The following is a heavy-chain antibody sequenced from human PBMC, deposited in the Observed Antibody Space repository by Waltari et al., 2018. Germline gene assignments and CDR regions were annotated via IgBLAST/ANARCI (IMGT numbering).Heavy chain of an antibody. V-gene: IGHV3-23*01. CDR3: ARHWGITVVVEYAEYT. J-gene: IGHJ5*02. CDR2: ITGTGERT. CDR1: GFDFIIYS. D-gene: IGHD6-19*01. Sequence: EVQLLESGGAFVQAGGSLRLSCSASGFDFIIYSMSWVRQPPGKGLEWVSAITGTGERTYYADSVKGRFAISRDNSKNTVYLQMNGLRADDTATYYCARHWGITVVVEYAEYTWGQGTPVTVSS.